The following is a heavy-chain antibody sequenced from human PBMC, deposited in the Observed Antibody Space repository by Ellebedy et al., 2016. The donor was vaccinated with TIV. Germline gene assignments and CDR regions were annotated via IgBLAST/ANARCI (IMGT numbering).Heavy chain of an antibody. CDR1: GFTFSLYW. Sequence: GESLKISXAASGFTFSLYWMAWVRQAPGKGLEWVANIKPDGSEKYSLDSVKGRFTISRDNAKNSLFLDMNSLRGEDTAVYYCLETFWGRDYWGRGTLVTVSS. CDR3: LETFWGRDY. V-gene: IGHV3-7*01. J-gene: IGHJ4*02. D-gene: IGHD3-16*01. CDR2: IKPDGSEK.